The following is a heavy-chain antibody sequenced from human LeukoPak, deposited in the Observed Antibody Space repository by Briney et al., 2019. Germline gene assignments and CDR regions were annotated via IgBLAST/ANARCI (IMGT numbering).Heavy chain of an antibody. CDR2: MNPNSGNT. D-gene: IGHD2-2*02. J-gene: IGHJ5*02. Sequence: ASVKVSCKASGYTFTSYDINWVRQATGQGLEWMGWMNPNSGNTGYAQKFQGRVTITRNTSISTAYMELSSLRSEDTAVYYCARGIVVVPAAILAPEAFDPWGQGTLVTVSS. CDR3: ARGIVVVPAAILAPEAFDP. CDR1: GYTFTSYD. V-gene: IGHV1-8*03.